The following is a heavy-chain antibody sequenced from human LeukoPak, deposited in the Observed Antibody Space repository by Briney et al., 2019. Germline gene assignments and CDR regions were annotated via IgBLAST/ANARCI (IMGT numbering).Heavy chain of an antibody. CDR1: GFTVSSNY. CDR3: ARDYSGSGSYSAYDI. D-gene: IGHD3-10*01. CDR2: IYSVGLT. J-gene: IGHJ3*02. Sequence: GGSLSLSCAASGFTVSSNYMTWVRQAPGKGLEWVSVIYSVGLTYYADSVKGRFTISRDNSRNTLYLQMNSLRAEDTAVYYCARDYSGSGSYSAYDIWGQGTVVTVSS. V-gene: IGHV3-53*01.